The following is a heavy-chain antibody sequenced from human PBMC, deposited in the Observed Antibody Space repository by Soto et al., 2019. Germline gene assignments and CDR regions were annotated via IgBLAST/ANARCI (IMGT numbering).Heavy chain of an antibody. CDR1: GFTFTTYY. CDR2: IDPSGGST. D-gene: IGHD3-22*01. CDR3: ARVPYDTTGYYAF. Sequence: ASVKVSCKTSGFTFTTYYIHWVRQSPGQGLEWMGMIDPSGGSTTYAQKFQGRITMTSDMSTSTVYMELSSLRSEDTAVYYCARVPYDTTGYYAFWGQGTLVTVSS. V-gene: IGHV1-46*01. J-gene: IGHJ4*02.